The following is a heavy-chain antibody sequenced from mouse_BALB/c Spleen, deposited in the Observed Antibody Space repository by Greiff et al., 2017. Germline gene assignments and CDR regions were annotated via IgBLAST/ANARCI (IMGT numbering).Heavy chain of an antibody. CDR2: IFPGTGTT. CDR1: GYTFTSYW. CDR3: ARRAMDY. Sequence: VQLQQSGAELVKPGASVKLSCKTSGYTFTSYWIQWVKQSPGQGLGWIGEIFPGTGTTYYNEKFKGKATLTIDTSSSTAYMQLSSLTSEDSAVYFCARRAMDYWGQGTSVTVSS. V-gene: IGHV1S132*01. J-gene: IGHJ4*01.